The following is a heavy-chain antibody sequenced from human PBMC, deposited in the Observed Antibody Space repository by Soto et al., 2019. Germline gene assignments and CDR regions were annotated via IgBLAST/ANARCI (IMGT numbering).Heavy chain of an antibody. CDR1: GFTISGKKY. V-gene: IGHV3-53*01. CDR3: ATWHEREHAYDV. Sequence: DVQVVESGGGLIQPGESLRLSWVAFGFTISGKKYVAWVRQAPGKGLEWVSALYDVDGSFYADSVKGRFTTSSDSSKTTVYLQMNDLRPDDTAVYYCATWHEREHAYDVWGQGTTVTVSS. J-gene: IGHJ3*01. CDR2: LYDVDGS. D-gene: IGHD1-1*01.